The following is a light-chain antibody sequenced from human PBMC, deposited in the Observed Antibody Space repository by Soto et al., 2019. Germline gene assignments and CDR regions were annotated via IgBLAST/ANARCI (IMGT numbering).Light chain of an antibody. CDR1: SSDVGGYNY. Sequence: QSALTQPPSASGSPGQSVTIYCTGTSSDVGGYNYVSWYQQEPGKAPKLLIYEVTKRPSGVPDRFSGSKSGNTASLTVSGLQAEDEADYYCSSYAGSNSYVFGTGTKVTVL. CDR2: EVT. J-gene: IGLJ1*01. CDR3: SSYAGSNSYV. V-gene: IGLV2-8*01.